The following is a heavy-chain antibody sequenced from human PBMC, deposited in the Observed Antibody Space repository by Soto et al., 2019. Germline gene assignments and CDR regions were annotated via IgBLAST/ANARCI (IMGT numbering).Heavy chain of an antibody. CDR3: ARSGSKGAVDY. V-gene: IGHV6-1*01. J-gene: IGHJ4*01. CDR2: TYYRSKWYN. CDR1: GASVSRKSAD. D-gene: IGHD3-10*01. Sequence: SHSLSLTCAISGASVSRKSADWNWIRQSPSRGLEWLGRTYYRSKWYNGYAVSVISRIIINPDTSKTQFSIQLNSVPPEHPAVNYGARSGSKGAVDYSGHGTLVTVCS.